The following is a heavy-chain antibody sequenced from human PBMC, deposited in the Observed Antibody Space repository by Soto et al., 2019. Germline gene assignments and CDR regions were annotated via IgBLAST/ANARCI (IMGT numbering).Heavy chain of an antibody. CDR2: ISGYNANT. CDR3: ARMGDVPYYYCGLDV. CDR1: GYSFTRYG. Sequence: QVQLVQSGAEVKKPGASVKVSCKDSGYSFTRYGISWVRQAPGQGLEWMGWISGYNANTNYPENLQGRVTMTTDTSTSTAYMEVRNLISDDTAVYYFARMGDVPYYYCGLDVWGQGTTVTVSS. V-gene: IGHV1-18*01. D-gene: IGHD3-16*01. J-gene: IGHJ6*02.